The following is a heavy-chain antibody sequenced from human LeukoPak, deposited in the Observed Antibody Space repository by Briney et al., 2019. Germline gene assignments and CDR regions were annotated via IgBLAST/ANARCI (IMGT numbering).Heavy chain of an antibody. D-gene: IGHD2-21*02. CDR2: IYRGGNT. Sequence: GGSLRLSCAASGFTVSGHPMSWVRQAPGKGLEWVSVIYRGGNTYYADSVKGRFTISTDNSKNTLYLQMNSLRAEDTAVYYCARDRKGGDCYFDPWGQGTLAAVSS. V-gene: IGHV3-53*01. CDR1: GFTVSGHP. J-gene: IGHJ5*02. CDR3: ARDRKGGDCYFDP.